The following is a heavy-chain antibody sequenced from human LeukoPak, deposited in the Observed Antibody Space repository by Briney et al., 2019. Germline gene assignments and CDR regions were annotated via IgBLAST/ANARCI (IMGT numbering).Heavy chain of an antibody. CDR2: IYPGDSDT. J-gene: IGHJ5*02. V-gene: IGHV5-51*01. CDR3: ARHGLVDPMVRGGWFDP. D-gene: IGHD3-10*01. CDR1: GYGFTSYW. Sequence: GESLKISCKGSGYGFTSYWIGWVRQMPGKGLEWMGIIYPGDSDTRYSPSFQGQVTISADKSISTAYLQWSSLKASDTAMYYCARHGLVDPMVRGGWFDPWGQGTLVTVSS.